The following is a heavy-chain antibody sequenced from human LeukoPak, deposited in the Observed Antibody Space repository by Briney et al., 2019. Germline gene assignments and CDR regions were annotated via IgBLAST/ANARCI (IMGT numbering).Heavy chain of an antibody. CDR2: INHRGDT. CDR3: ARGPTISETGYFDY. Sequence: SETLSLTCAVYGRSFSAYYWSWIRQSPGKGQEWIAEINHRGDTNYNPSVKSRVSISVDTSKNQFSLKVTSLTAADTAVYYCARGPTISETGYFDYWGQGTLVTVSS. J-gene: IGHJ4*03. D-gene: IGHD1-1*01. V-gene: IGHV4-34*01. CDR1: GRSFSAYY.